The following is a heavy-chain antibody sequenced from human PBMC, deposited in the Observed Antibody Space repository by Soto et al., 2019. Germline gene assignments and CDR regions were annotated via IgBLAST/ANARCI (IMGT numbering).Heavy chain of an antibody. J-gene: IGHJ4*02. V-gene: IGHV4-39*01. D-gene: IGHD3-22*01. CDR1: GGSIISSSYY. CDR2: IYYSGST. CDR3: ARALNYYDSSGYPYYFDY. Sequence: SETLSLTCTVSGGSIISSSYYWGWIRQPPGKGLEWIGSIYYSGSTYYNPSLKSRVTISVDTSKNQFSLKLSSVTAADTAVYYCARALNYYDSSGYPYYFDYWGQGTLVTV.